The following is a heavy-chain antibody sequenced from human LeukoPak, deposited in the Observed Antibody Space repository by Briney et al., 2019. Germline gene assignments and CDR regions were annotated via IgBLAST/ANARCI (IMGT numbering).Heavy chain of an antibody. Sequence: PGGSLRLSCAASGFTFSSYSMNWVRQAPGKGLEWVSSISSSSSYIYYADSVKGRFTISRDNAKNSLYLQMNSLRAEDTAVYYCARVDTAIQIWFDPWGQGTLVTVSS. J-gene: IGHJ5*02. CDR3: ARVDTAIQIWFDP. V-gene: IGHV3-21*01. D-gene: IGHD5-18*01. CDR1: GFTFSSYS. CDR2: ISSSSSYI.